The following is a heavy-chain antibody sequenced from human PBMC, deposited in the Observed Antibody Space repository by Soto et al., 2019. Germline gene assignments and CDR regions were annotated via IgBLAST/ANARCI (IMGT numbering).Heavy chain of an antibody. J-gene: IGHJ6*02. CDR2: IIPIFGTT. D-gene: IGHD3-10*01. CDR3: ATGLRTGNYGMDV. CDR1: GGTFSNDA. Sequence: QEQLVQAGAEVKKPGSSVRISCRASGGTFSNDAVSWVRQAPGQGLQWMGGIIPIFGTTHYAQKFQGRATITADESTATAYMELRSVTSEDTAVYYCATGLRTGNYGMDVWGQGTAVTVSS. V-gene: IGHV1-69*01.